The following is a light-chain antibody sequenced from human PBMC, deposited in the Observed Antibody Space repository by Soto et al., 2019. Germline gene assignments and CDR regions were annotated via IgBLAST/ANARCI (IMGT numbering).Light chain of an antibody. Sequence: QSVLTQPPSVSGAPGQRVTISCTGSTSNIGAGYDVHWYQQLPGTAPKLLIYGNTNRPSGVPDRFSGSKSGTSASLAITGLQSEDEGDYYCQSYDSSLSGFWVFGGGTKLTVL. V-gene: IGLV1-40*01. CDR2: GNT. CDR3: QSYDSSLSGFWV. J-gene: IGLJ3*02. CDR1: TSNIGAGYD.